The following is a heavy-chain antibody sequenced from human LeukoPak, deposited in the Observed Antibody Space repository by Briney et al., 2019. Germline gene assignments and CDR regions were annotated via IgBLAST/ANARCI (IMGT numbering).Heavy chain of an antibody. J-gene: IGHJ4*02. CDR3: ATDPHSDFWTGYYWDS. V-gene: IGHV1-69*06. CDR1: GGTLSKYG. Sequence: SVKVSCKASGGTLSKYGIIWLRQAPGQGLEWMGGIIPTFGPALYAPQFRGRVTITADTSTETAYVEVTSLISEDTAVYFCATDPHSDFWTGYYWDSWGQGTLVTVSS. D-gene: IGHD3/OR15-3a*01. CDR2: IIPTFGPA.